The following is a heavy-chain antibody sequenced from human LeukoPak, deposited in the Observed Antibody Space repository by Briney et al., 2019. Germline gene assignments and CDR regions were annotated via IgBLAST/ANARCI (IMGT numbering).Heavy chain of an antibody. Sequence: GGSLRLSCAASGFTFSSYGMHWVRQAPGKGLEWVAVIWYDGSNKYYADSVKGRFTISRDNSKNTLYLQMNSLRAEDTAVYYCAREGQQLVLFDYWGQGTLVTVSS. V-gene: IGHV3-33*01. D-gene: IGHD6-6*01. CDR3: AREGQQLVLFDY. J-gene: IGHJ4*02. CDR2: IWYDGSNK. CDR1: GFTFSSYG.